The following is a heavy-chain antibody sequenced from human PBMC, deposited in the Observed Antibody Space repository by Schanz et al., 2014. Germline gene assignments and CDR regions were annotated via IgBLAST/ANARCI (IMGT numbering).Heavy chain of an antibody. CDR1: GFSFSDYG. Sequence: QVQLVESGGGVVQPGRSLRLSCAGSGFSFSDYGMHWVRQAPGRGLEWVAVISYHGRESYYADSVKGRFTISRDNSKNTLYLQMNSLRAEDTAVYYCARDPGGTKTHGLWGQGTLVTVSS. CDR3: ARDPGGTKTHGL. J-gene: IGHJ4*02. V-gene: IGHV3-30*03. D-gene: IGHD2-15*01. CDR2: ISYHGRES.